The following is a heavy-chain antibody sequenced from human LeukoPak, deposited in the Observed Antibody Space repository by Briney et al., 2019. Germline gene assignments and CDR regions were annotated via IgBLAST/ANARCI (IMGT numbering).Heavy chain of an antibody. J-gene: IGHJ3*02. CDR2: IYSGWRT. CDR1: GFTVHSNS. CDR3: ARGRRPSWRLYYYDSSGYGIAFDI. D-gene: IGHD3-22*01. Sequence: PWGSLRPPCSASGFTVHSNSMRWVPQAPGEGVGWGLGIYSGWRTHFPGSLKGRFPTSRDNSKNTLYLQMNSLRAEDTAVYYCARGRRPSWRLYYYDSSGYGIAFDIWGQGTMVTVSS. V-gene: IGHV3-53*01.